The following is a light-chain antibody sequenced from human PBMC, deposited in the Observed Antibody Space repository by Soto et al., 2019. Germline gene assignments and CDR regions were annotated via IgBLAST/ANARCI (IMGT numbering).Light chain of an antibody. Sequence: DIQMTQSPSSLSASVGDRVTITCRASQSISTYLSWYQQKPGKAPNLLIYAESTLQRGVPSRFSGSGSGTDFTLTISSLQPEDFATYYCQQSYNTVLPTFGGGTKVDI. CDR2: AES. CDR1: QSISTY. J-gene: IGKJ4*01. V-gene: IGKV1-39*01. CDR3: QQSYNTVLPT.